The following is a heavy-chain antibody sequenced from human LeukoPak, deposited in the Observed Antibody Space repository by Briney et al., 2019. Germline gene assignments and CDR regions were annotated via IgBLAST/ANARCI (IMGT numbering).Heavy chain of an antibody. CDR1: GGFISSTNW. Sequence: SGTLSLTCAVSGGFISSTNWWSWVRQPPGKGLDWIGEIYRSGTTNYKPSLKSRVTISLDKSGNHFSLKLTSVTAADSAVYYCARRSPYSTGWSSYFDYWGQGALVTVSA. J-gene: IGHJ4*02. V-gene: IGHV4-4*02. D-gene: IGHD6-19*01. CDR3: ARRSPYSTGWSSYFDY. CDR2: IYRSGTT.